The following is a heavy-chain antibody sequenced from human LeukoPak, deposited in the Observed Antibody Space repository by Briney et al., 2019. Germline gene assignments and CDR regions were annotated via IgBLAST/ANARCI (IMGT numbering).Heavy chain of an antibody. CDR3: ARGFSGWYFRTAFDI. CDR2: IHYSGST. V-gene: IGHV4-59*01. D-gene: IGHD6-19*01. J-gene: IGHJ3*02. CDR1: GGSISGYY. Sequence: SETLSLTCSVSGGSISGYYWSWIRQPPGKGLEWIGYIHYSGSTHYNPSLKSRVTISVDTSKNQFSLKLSSVTAADTAVYYCARGFSGWYFRTAFDIWGQGTMVTVSS.